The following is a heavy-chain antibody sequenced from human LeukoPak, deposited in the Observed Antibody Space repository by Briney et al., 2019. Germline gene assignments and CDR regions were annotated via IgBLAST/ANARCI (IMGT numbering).Heavy chain of an antibody. D-gene: IGHD5-18*01. V-gene: IGHV4-31*03. J-gene: IGHJ4*02. Sequence: SETLSPTCTVSGGSISSGAYYWSWIRQHPGKGLEWIGYITYGGSTYYNPSLKSRIIISVDTSKNQFSLTLTSVTAADTAAFYCARGYRSGFDYWGQGTLVTVSS. CDR2: ITYGGST. CDR3: ARGYRSGFDY. CDR1: GGSISSGAYY.